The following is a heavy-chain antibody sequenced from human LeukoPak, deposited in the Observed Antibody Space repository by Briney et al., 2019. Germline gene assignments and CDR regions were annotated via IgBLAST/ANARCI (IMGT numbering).Heavy chain of an antibody. CDR1: GFTFSSYA. J-gene: IGHJ4*02. V-gene: IGHV3-23*01. Sequence: GGSLRLSXAASGFTFSSYAMSWVRQAPGKGLEWGSAISGSGGSTYYADSVKGRFTISRDNSKNTLYLQMNSLRAEDTAVYYCAKDRITVTTGYWGQGTLVTVSS. CDR2: ISGSGGST. CDR3: AKDRITVTTGY. D-gene: IGHD4-17*01.